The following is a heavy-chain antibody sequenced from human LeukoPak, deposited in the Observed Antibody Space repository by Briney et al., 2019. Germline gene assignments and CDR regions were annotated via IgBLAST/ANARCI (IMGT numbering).Heavy chain of an antibody. V-gene: IGHV4-59*01. J-gene: IGHJ3*02. CDR1: GGSISSDY. D-gene: IGHD6-13*01. CDR3: AREVPRTAAAGSEGFDI. CDR2: IHHTGYT. Sequence: SETLSLTCTVSGGSISSDYWSWIRQSPGKGLDWIGYIHHTGYTNYNPSLKSRVTISIDTSKKHLSLKLTSVTAADTAVYYCAREVPRTAAAGSEGFDIWGQGTLVTVSS.